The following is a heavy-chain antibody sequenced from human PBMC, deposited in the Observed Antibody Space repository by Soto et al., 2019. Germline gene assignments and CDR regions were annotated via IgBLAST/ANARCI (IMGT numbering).Heavy chain of an antibody. J-gene: IGHJ4*02. CDR3: AIAPVAGQYYFDY. D-gene: IGHD6-19*01. Sequence: EVQLVESGGGLVKPGGSLRLSCAASGFTFSSYSMNWVRQAPGKGLEWVSSISSSSSYIYYADSVKGRFTISRDNAKNSLYLQMNSLRAEDTAVYYCAIAPVAGQYYFDYWGQGTLVTVSS. CDR1: GFTFSSYS. V-gene: IGHV3-21*01. CDR2: ISSSSSYI.